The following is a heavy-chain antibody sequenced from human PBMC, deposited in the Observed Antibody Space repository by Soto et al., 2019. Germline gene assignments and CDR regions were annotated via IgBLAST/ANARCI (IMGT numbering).Heavy chain of an antibody. J-gene: IGHJ5*02. D-gene: IGHD3-10*01. CDR3: AKFGIYGSGIRWFDP. V-gene: IGHV3-23*01. CDR2: ISGSGGST. CDR1: GFTFSSYA. Sequence: GGSLRLSCAASGFTFSSYAMSWVRQAPGKGLEWVSAISGSGGSTYYADSVKGRFTISRDNSKNTLYLQMNSLRAEDTAVYYCAKFGIYGSGIRWFDPWGQGTLVTVSS.